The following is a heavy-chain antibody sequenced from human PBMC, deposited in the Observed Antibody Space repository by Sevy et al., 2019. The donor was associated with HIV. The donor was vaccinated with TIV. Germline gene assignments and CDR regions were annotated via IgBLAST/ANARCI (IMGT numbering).Heavy chain of an antibody. CDR3: ARLSVYYYDSSGYYTTGNAFDI. V-gene: IGHV3-53*01. CDR2: IYSGDST. J-gene: IGHJ3*02. Sequence: GGSLRLSCAASGFTFSSYWMSWVRQAPGKGLEWVSVIYSGDSTYYADSVKGRFTISRDNSKNTLYLQMNSLRAEDTAVYYCARLSVYYYDSSGYYTTGNAFDIWGQGTMVTVSS. CDR1: GFTFSSYW. D-gene: IGHD3-22*01.